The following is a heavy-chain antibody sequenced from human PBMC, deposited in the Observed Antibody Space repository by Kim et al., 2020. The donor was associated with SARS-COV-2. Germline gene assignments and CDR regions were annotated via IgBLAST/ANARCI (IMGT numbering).Heavy chain of an antibody. CDR2: IKSKTDGGTT. CDR3: STEPPWDV. CDR1: GFTFSDAW. J-gene: IGHJ6*02. V-gene: IGHV3-15*01. Sequence: GGSLRLSCAAFGFTFSDAWMTWVRQAPGKGLEWVGHIKSKTDGGTTHYSAPVKGRFTISRDDSKNTLYLQMNSLKTEDTAVYYCSTEPPWDVWGQGTTVTVSS.